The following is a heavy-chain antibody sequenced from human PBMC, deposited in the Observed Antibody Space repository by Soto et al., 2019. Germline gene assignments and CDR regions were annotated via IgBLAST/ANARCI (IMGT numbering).Heavy chain of an antibody. V-gene: IGHV3-30*18. CDR2: ISYDGSNK. D-gene: IGHD3-22*01. CDR3: AKDPRDHYYDSSGQGYYYYYGMDV. CDR1: GFTFSSYG. Sequence: QPGGSLRLSCAASGFTFSSYGMHWVRQAPGKGLEWVAVISYDGSNKYYADSVKGRFTISRDNSKNTLYLQMNSLRAEDTAVYYCAKDPRDHYYDSSGQGYYYYYGMDVWGQGTTVTVSS. J-gene: IGHJ6*02.